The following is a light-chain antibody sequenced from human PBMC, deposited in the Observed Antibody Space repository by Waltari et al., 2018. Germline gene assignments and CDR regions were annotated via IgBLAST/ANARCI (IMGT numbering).Light chain of an antibody. Sequence: AIQLTQSPSSLSASVGDRVTMTCRASQAISRSVAWFQQKPGKVPKLLIFEASDLEDGVPSRFSGSGGGTRFTLTISSLQPDDFATYYCQHFYSYPSGFGQGTRLEIK. CDR2: EAS. V-gene: IGKV1-13*02. J-gene: IGKJ5*01. CDR3: QHFYSYPSG. CDR1: QAISRS.